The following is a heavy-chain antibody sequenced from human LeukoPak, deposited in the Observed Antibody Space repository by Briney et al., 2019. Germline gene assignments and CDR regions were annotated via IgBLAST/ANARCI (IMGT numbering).Heavy chain of an antibody. Sequence: TSETLSLTCTVSGGSISSSSYSWGWIRQPPGKGLEWIGSIYYSGSTYYNPSLKSRVTISVDTSKNQFSLKLSSVTAADTAVYYCASNRRGSLGYFDYWGQGTLVTVSS. CDR3: ASNRRGSLGYFDY. CDR2: IYYSGST. CDR1: GGSISSSSYS. J-gene: IGHJ4*02. D-gene: IGHD1-14*01. V-gene: IGHV4-39*01.